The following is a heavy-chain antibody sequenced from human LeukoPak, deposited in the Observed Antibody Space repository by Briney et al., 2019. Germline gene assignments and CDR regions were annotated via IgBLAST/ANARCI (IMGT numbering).Heavy chain of an antibody. D-gene: IGHD3-3*01. J-gene: IGHJ4*02. Sequence: QTGGSLRLSCAASGFTFSSYDMHWVRQPTGKGLEWVSAIDTAGDTYYPDSMKGRFTISRENAKNSLYPQMNSLRAGDTAVYYCARVGKSGHSYYFDFWGQGTLVTVSS. CDR3: ARVGKSGHSYYFDF. CDR2: IDTAGDT. CDR1: GFTFSSYD. V-gene: IGHV3-13*01.